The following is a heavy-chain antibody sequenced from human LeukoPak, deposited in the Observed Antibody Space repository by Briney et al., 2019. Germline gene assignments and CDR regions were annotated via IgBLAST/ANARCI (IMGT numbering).Heavy chain of an antibody. CDR1: GDSVNSGGYY. Sequence: PSQTLSLTCAVSGDSVNSGGYYWTWIRHYPGKGLEWIGHISNSGTTSYNPSLRSRVSISVGTSYNHFSLTLTSVTAADTAVYYCARDVVVTSSPDAFDIWGQGTMVVVSS. CDR2: ISNSGTT. D-gene: IGHD2-21*02. V-gene: IGHV4-31*11. J-gene: IGHJ3*02. CDR3: ARDVVVTSSPDAFDI.